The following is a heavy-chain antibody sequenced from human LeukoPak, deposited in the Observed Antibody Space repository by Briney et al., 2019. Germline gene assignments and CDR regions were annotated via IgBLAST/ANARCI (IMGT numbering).Heavy chain of an antibody. CDR1: GGSVSSYY. CDR3: ARHFAYSSSSYFDY. Sequence: SETLSLTCAVSGGSVSSYYWSWIRQPAGKGLEWIGRLYTSGSTNYNPSLKSRVTMFEDKSKNQFSLRLYSVTVADTAVYYCARHFAYSSSSYFDYWGQGSLVTVSS. J-gene: IGHJ4*02. V-gene: IGHV4-4*07. CDR2: LYTSGST. D-gene: IGHD6-6*01.